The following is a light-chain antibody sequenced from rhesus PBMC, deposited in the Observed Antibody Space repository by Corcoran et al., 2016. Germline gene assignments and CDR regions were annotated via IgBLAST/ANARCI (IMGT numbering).Light chain of an antibody. J-gene: IGKJ1*01. Sequence: DIQMTQSPSSLSASVGDKVTITYHASQGISSWLAWYQQKPGKAPKPLIYSASSVQSGVPSRFSGSGSGTDYTLTISSLQPEDFATYYCQQSDDLPRTFDPGTKVDIE. CDR3: QQSDDLPRT. CDR1: QGISSW. V-gene: IGKV1-19*01. CDR2: SAS.